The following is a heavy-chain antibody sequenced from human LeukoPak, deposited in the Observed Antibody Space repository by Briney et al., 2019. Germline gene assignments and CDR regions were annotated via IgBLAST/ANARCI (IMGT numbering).Heavy chain of an antibody. V-gene: IGHV1-46*01. CDR2: INPSGGST. Sequence: ASVKVSCKASGYTFTNYYIHWVRRAPGQGLEWMGVINPSGGSTSYAQMFQGRVTMTRDRSTNTLYMELSSLRSEDTAVYYCARGAPEMATILDYWGQGTLVTVSS. J-gene: IGHJ4*02. D-gene: IGHD5-24*01. CDR3: ARGAPEMATILDY. CDR1: GYTFTNYY.